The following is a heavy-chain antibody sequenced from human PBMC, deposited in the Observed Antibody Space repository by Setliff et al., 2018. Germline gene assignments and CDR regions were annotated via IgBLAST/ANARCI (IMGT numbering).Heavy chain of an antibody. J-gene: IGHJ6*03. CDR2: IYYSGST. CDR1: GGSISSSSYY. V-gene: IGHV4-39*01. CDR3: AAPGLLPQYYYYYYMDV. D-gene: IGHD2-15*01. Sequence: SETLSLTCTVSGGSISSSSYYWGWIRQPPGKGLEWIGSIYYSGSTYYNPSLKSRVTISVDTSKNQFSLKLSSVTAADTAVYYCAAPGLLPQYYYYYYMDVWGKGTTVTVSS.